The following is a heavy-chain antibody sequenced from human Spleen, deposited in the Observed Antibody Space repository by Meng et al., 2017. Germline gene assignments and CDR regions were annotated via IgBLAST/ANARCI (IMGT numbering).Heavy chain of an antibody. V-gene: IGHV3-74*03. CDR1: GFTFSSYN. CDR2: INTDASIT. CDR3: ARDRYYGSGSLDGMDV. D-gene: IGHD3-10*01. J-gene: IGHJ6*02. Sequence: GESLKISCAASGFTFSSYNMHWVRQTPGEGLVWVSRINTDASITTYADSVKGRFTISRHNSKNTLYLQMNSLRAEDTAVYYCARDRYYGSGSLDGMDVWGQGTTVTVSS.